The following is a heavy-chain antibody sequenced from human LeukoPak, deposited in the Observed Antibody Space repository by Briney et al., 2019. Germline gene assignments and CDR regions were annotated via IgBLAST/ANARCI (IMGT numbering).Heavy chain of an antibody. D-gene: IGHD3-22*01. Sequence: PGGSLRLSCAASGFTFDDYAMHWVRHAPGKGLEWVSGISWNSGSIGYADSVKGRFTISRDNAKNSLYLQMNSLRAEDTALYYCAKDVYGGYDSGGYYDYWGQGTLVTVSS. CDR2: ISWNSGSI. J-gene: IGHJ4*02. V-gene: IGHV3-9*01. CDR1: GFTFDDYA. CDR3: AKDVYGGYDSGGYYDY.